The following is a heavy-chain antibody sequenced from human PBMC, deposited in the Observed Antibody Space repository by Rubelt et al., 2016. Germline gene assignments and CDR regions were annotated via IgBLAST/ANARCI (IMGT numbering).Heavy chain of an antibody. V-gene: IGHV4-39*01. CDR1: GGSVSGSTYY. D-gene: IGHD2-2*01. CDR2: IYYSGST. Sequence: QVQLQESGPGLVKPSETLSLTCTVSGGSVSGSTYYWGWIRQSPGKGLEWIGSIYYSGSTYYNPSLKSRVTISVDTSKNQFSLKLSSVTAADTAVYYCAVCSPAVDFWGQGKLVTVSS. J-gene: IGHJ4*02. CDR3: AVCSPAVDF.